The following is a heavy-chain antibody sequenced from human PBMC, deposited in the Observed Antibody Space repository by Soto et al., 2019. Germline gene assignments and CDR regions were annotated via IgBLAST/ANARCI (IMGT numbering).Heavy chain of an antibody. Sequence: PSETLSLTCAVYGGSFSGYYWSWIRQPPGKGLEWIGEINHSGSTNYNPSLKSRVTISVDTSKNQFSLKLSSVTAADTAVYYCARGRGACITMVRGVRNWFDPWGQGTPVTVSS. V-gene: IGHV4-34*01. J-gene: IGHJ5*02. CDR3: ARGRGACITMVRGVRNWFDP. CDR2: INHSGST. CDR1: GGSFSGYY. D-gene: IGHD3-10*01.